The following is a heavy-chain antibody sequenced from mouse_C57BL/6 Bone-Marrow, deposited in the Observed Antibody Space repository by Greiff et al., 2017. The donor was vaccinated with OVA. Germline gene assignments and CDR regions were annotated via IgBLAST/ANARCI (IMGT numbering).Heavy chain of an antibody. D-gene: IGHD1-1*01. J-gene: IGHJ1*03. CDR1: GYTFTGYW. CDR2: ILPGSGST. V-gene: IGHV1-9*01. CDR3: ARWGFVITAVVGYFDV. Sequence: QVQLQQSGAELMKPGASVKLSCKATGYTFTGYWIEWVKQRPGHGLEWIGEILPGSGSTNYNEKFKGKATFTADTSSNTAYMQLSSLPTEESAIYYCARWGFVITAVVGYFDVWGTGTTVTVSS.